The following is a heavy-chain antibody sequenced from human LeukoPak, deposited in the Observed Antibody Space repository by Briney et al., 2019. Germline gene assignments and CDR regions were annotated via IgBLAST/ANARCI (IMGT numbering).Heavy chain of an antibody. V-gene: IGHV3-53*01. CDR3: AKGYYYDYEY. J-gene: IGHJ4*02. Sequence: PGRSLRLSCAASGFTVSSSYMSWVRQAPGKGLEWVSLIYSGGSTYYAASVKGRFTISRYNSTNTLYLQMNSLRPSDTALYYFAKGYYYDYEYWGTRTMVTVS. CDR2: IYSGGST. D-gene: IGHD3-22*01. CDR1: GFTVSSSY.